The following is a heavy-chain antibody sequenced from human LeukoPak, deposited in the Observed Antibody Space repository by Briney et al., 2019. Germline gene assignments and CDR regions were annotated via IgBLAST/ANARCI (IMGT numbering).Heavy chain of an antibody. CDR2: IYCSGST. CDR3: ARGKSSSSWFFDY. V-gene: IGHV4-59*01. Sequence: PSETLSLTWTAAGGSISNYYWSWIRQPPGKEPEWIGYIYCSGSTNYNPSLKSRVTISVDTSKNQFSLKLSSVTAADTAMYYCARGKSSSSWFFDYWGQGILVTVSS. CDR1: GGSISNYY. D-gene: IGHD6-13*01. J-gene: IGHJ4*02.